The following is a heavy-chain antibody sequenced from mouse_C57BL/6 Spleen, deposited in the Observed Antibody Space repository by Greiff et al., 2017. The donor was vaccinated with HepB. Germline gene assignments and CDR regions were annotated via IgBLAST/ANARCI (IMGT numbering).Heavy chain of an antibody. CDR2: ISYSGST. CDR3: ARGDYDMFAY. D-gene: IGHD2-4*01. J-gene: IGHJ3*01. Sequence: EVQLVESGPGMVKPSQSLSLTCTVTGYSITSGYDWHWIRHFPGNKLEWMGYISYSGSTNYNPSLKSRISITHDTSKNHFFLKLNSVTTEDTATYYCARGDYDMFAYWGQGTLVTVSA. CDR1: GYSITSGYD. V-gene: IGHV3-1*01.